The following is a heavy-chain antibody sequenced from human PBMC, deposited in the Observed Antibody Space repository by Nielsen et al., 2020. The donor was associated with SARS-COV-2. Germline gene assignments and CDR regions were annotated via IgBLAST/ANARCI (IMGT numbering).Heavy chain of an antibody. D-gene: IGHD3-10*01. V-gene: IGHV3-13*04. CDR1: GFTFTSYA. Sequence: GESLKISCAASGFTFTSYAMSWVRQAPGKGLEWVSAIGTAGDTYYPGSVKGRFTISRENAKNSLYLQMNSLRAGDTAVYYCARDRDGSWYFDLWGRGTLVTVSS. CDR2: IGTAGDT. J-gene: IGHJ2*01. CDR3: ARDRDGSWYFDL.